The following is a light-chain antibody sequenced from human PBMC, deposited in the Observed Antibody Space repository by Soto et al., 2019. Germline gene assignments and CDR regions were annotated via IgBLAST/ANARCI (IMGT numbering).Light chain of an antibody. CDR1: QNLTRN. J-gene: IGKJ1*01. Sequence: EIVLTPSPGTLSLSPGERATLSFMASQNLTRNLAWYQHKPGQSPRLLIYGASARATGIPDRFSGGGSGAEYTLTISSLQSEDFAVYYCQQYDKWPRTFGQGTKVDIK. CDR3: QQYDKWPRT. V-gene: IGKV3-15*01. CDR2: GAS.